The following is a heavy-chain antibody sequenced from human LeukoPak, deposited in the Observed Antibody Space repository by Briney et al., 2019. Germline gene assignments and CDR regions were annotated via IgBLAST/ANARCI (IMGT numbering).Heavy chain of an antibody. Sequence: GGSLRLSCAASGFTFSTYAMSWVRQAPGKGLEWVSSISGSGGSTYYADSVKGRFTISRDNSKNTLYLQMNSLRAEDTAVYYFAKGSENNYGPSSFDGWGQGPLVPVSS. CDR2: ISGSGGST. J-gene: IGHJ4*02. V-gene: IGHV3-23*01. D-gene: IGHD5-18*01. CDR1: GFTFSTYA. CDR3: AKGSENNYGPSSFDG.